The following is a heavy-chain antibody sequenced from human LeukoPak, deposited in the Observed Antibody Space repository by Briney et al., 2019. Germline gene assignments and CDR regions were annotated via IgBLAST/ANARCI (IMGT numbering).Heavy chain of an antibody. CDR2: IYSGGST. D-gene: IGHD2-2*01. CDR3: AKDAYQLLPNWFDP. CDR1: GFTVSSNY. Sequence: GGSLRLSCAASGFTVSSNYMSWVRQAPGKGLEWVSVIYSGGSTYYADSVKGRFTISRDNSKSTLYIQMNSLSAEDTAVYYCAKDAYQLLPNWFDPWGQGTLVTVSS. V-gene: IGHV3-53*01. J-gene: IGHJ5*02.